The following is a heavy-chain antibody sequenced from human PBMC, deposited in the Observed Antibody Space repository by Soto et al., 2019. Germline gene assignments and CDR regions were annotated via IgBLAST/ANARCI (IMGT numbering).Heavy chain of an antibody. D-gene: IGHD2-8*02. J-gene: IGHJ4*02. Sequence: QVQLQQWGAGLLKPSETLSLTCAVYGGSFSGYYWTWIRQPPGTGLEWIGEINHSGSTNYTPTLKIRVSISVDTSKNQFSLKLTSVTAADTAVYYCARDKITGLCDYWGQGTLVTVSS. CDR1: GGSFSGYY. CDR2: INHSGST. V-gene: IGHV4-34*01. CDR3: ARDKITGLCDY.